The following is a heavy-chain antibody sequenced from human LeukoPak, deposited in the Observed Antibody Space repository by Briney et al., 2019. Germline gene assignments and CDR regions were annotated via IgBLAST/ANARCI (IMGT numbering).Heavy chain of an antibody. V-gene: IGHV3-23*01. CDR3: AKRGLVIRFILVGFHKEAYYFDP. J-gene: IGHJ4*02. D-gene: IGHD2-21*01. CDR2: ISGSGGRT. CDR1: GITLSNYG. Sequence: GGSLRLSCVVSGITLSNYGMSWVRRTRGKGLEWVAGISGSGGRTKYADSVRGWFTISRDNSKNTLYLQMNGQRADDTAVYFCAKRGLVIRFILVGFHKEAYYFDPWGQGARVTVSS.